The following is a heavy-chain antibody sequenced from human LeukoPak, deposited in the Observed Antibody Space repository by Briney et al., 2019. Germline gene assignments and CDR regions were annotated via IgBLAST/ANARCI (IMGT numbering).Heavy chain of an antibody. CDR1: GYTFTGYY. V-gene: IGHV1-2*02. CDR3: ARGQRYYDILTGYYREKRKYFDY. D-gene: IGHD3-9*01. CDR2: INPNSGGT. Sequence: ASVKVPCKASGYTFTGYYMHWVRQAPGQGLEWMGWINPNSGGTNYAQKFQGRVTMTRDTSISTAYMELSRLRSDDTAVYYCARGQRYYDILTGYYREKRKYFDYWGQGTLVTVSS. J-gene: IGHJ4*02.